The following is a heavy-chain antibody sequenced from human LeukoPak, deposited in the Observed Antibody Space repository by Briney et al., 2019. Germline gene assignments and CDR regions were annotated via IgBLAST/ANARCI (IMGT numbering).Heavy chain of an antibody. CDR2: IYSGRTT. D-gene: IGHD2-15*01. CDR1: GRSISTTTFC. CDR3: ARQPVTGIFLNWHFDL. V-gene: IGHV4-39*01. Sequence: SETLSLTCTVSGRSISTTTFCWGWIRQPPGKGLEWIVSIYSGRTTYYNPSLKSRVSISGDSSKAQFSLKVTSVTAADTAVYFCARQPVTGIFLNWHFDLWGRGTLVTVSS. J-gene: IGHJ2*01.